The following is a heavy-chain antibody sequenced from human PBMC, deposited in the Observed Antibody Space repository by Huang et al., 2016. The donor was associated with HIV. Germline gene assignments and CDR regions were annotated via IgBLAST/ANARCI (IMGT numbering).Heavy chain of an antibody. CDR2: LYYSGRT. CDR1: GGSIRSDNYY. V-gene: IGHV4-39*02. J-gene: IGHJ4*02. CDR3: ARLPGSITMIRGVITDPY. Sequence: QLQLQESGPGLVKPSETLSLTCTVSGGSIRSDNYYWGWIRQPPGQGLEWIGSLYYSGRTYYNPSLKRRVTIPGDTSKNHFSLRMRSVTAADTAVYYCARLPGSITMIRGVITDPYWGQGTLVTVSS. D-gene: IGHD3-10*01.